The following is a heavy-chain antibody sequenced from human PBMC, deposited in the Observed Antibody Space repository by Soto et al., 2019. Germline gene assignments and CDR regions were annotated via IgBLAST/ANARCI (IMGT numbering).Heavy chain of an antibody. Sequence: ASVKVSCKASGGTFSSYAISWVRQAPGQGLEWMGGIIPIFGTANYAQKFQGRVTITADESTSTAYMELSSLRSEDTAVYYCARGGQFAAHSFKNYYYGMDVWGQGTTVTVS. V-gene: IGHV1-69*13. J-gene: IGHJ6*02. CDR3: ARGGQFAAHSFKNYYYGMDV. D-gene: IGHD3-10*01. CDR2: IIPIFGTA. CDR1: GGTFSSYA.